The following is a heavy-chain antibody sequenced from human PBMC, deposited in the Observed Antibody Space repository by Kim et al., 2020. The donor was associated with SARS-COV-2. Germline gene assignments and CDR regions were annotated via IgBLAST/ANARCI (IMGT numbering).Heavy chain of an antibody. V-gene: IGHV3-9*01. CDR1: GFTFDDYA. J-gene: IGHJ6*02. Sequence: GGSLRLSCAASGFTFDDYAMHWVRQAPGKGLEWVSGISWNSGSIGYADSVKGRFTISRDNAKNSLYLQMNSLRAEDTALYYCAKDRVPFSYGMDVWGHGTTVTVSS. CDR3: AKDRVPFSYGMDV. CDR2: ISWNSGSI.